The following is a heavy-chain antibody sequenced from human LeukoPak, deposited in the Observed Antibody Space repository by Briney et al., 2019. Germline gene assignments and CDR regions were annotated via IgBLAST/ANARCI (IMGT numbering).Heavy chain of an antibody. CDR2: INHSGST. V-gene: IGHV4-34*01. CDR1: GGSFSGYY. Sequence: SETPSLTCAVYGGSFSGYYWSWIRQPPRKRPEGIGEINHSGSTNYNPSPKSRVTISVDTSKNPFSLQLSSVTAADTAVYYCARFSEQQLVGWFDPWGQGTLVTVSS. J-gene: IGHJ5*02. D-gene: IGHD6-13*01. CDR3: ARFSEQQLVGWFDP.